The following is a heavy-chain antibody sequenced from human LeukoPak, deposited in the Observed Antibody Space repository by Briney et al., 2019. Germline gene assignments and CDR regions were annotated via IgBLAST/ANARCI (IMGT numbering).Heavy chain of an antibody. CDR3: ARHGEPLRSQNFDY. J-gene: IGHJ4*02. CDR1: GGSFSGYY. D-gene: IGHD1-26*01. V-gene: IGHV4-59*08. CDR2: IYYSGST. Sequence: PSETLSLTCAVYGGSFSGYYWSWIRQPPGKGLEWIGYIYYSGSTNYNPSLKSRVTISVDTSKNQFSLKLSSVTAADTAVYYCARHGEPLRSQNFDYWGQGTLVTVSS.